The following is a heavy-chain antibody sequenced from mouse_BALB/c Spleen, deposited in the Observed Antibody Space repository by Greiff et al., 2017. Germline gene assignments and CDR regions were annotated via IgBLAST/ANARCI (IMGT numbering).Heavy chain of an antibody. CDR1: GYTFTDYY. CDR2: IYPGSGNT. D-gene: IGHD4-1*01. V-gene: IGHV1-77*01. Sequence: QVQLQQSGAELARPGASVKLSCKASGYTFTDYYINWVKQRTGQGLEWIGEIYPGSGNTYYNEKFKGKATLTADKSSSTAYMQLSSLTSEDSAVYFCASNWDWCAYWGQGTLVTVSA. J-gene: IGHJ3*01. CDR3: ASNWDWCAY.